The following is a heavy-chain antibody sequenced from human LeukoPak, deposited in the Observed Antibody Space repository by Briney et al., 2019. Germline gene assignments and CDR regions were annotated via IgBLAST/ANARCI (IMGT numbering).Heavy chain of an antibody. Sequence: GASVKVSCKASGYTFTSYGISWVRQAPGQGLEWMGWISAYNGNTNYAQKLQGRVTMTTDTSTSTAYMEPRSLRSDDTAVYYCAREGERPTNDYGDYRGEPYYYGMDVWGQGTTVTVSS. CDR3: AREGERPTNDYGDYRGEPYYYGMDV. CDR2: ISAYNGNT. D-gene: IGHD4-17*01. J-gene: IGHJ6*02. V-gene: IGHV1-18*01. CDR1: GYTFTSYG.